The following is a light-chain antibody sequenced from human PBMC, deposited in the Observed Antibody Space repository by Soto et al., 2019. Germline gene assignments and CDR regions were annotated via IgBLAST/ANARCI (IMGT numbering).Light chain of an antibody. V-gene: IGKV3-11*01. J-gene: IGKJ4*01. Sequence: EIVLTQSPATLSLSPGERATLSCRASQSVTSYLAWYNQKPGQAPRLLIYAASNRATGIPARFSGSGSGTDFTLTISSLEPEDFAVYYCQQRSNWPAALTFGGGTKVEIK. CDR3: QQRSNWPAALT. CDR2: AAS. CDR1: QSVTSY.